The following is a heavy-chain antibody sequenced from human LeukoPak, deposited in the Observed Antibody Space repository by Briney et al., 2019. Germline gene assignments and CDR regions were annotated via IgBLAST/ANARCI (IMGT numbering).Heavy chain of an antibody. CDR1: GYSFPNYW. D-gene: IGHD1-26*01. J-gene: IGHJ3*01. Sequence: GESLKISCQGSGYSFPNYWIGWVRQMPGKGLEWMGIIYPDDSDTRYSPSFQGQVTISADKSISTAYLQWGSLKASDTAMYYCARPRLTESYSGNYMNWGDGFDLWGQGTMVTVSS. V-gene: IGHV5-51*01. CDR3: ARPRLTESYSGNYMNWGDGFDL. CDR2: IYPDDSDT.